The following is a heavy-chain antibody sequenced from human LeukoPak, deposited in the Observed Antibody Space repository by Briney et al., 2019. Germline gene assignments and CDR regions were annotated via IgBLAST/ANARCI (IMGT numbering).Heavy chain of an antibody. V-gene: IGHV3-73*01. J-gene: IGHJ6*03. CDR2: IRSKANSYAT. CDR1: TFTFSGSA. Sequence: PGGSLRLSCAASTFTFSGSAIHWVRQASGKGLEWVGRIRSKANSYATAYAASVKGRFTISRDDSKNTAYLQMNSLKTEDTAVYYCTRLKYYYYYMDVWGKGTTVTASS. CDR3: TRLKYYYYYMDV.